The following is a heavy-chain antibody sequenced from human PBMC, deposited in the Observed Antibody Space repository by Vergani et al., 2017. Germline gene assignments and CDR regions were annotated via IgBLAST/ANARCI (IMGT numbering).Heavy chain of an antibody. V-gene: IGHV1-18*04. J-gene: IGHJ4*02. CDR1: GYTFSSYG. D-gene: IGHD1-26*01. CDR2: ISAYNGNT. Sequence: QLQLVQSGAEVKKPGASVKVSCKASGYTFSSYGISWVRQAPGKGLEWMGWISAYNGNTNYAQKVQGRVTMTTDTSTSTAYMELRSLRSDDTAVYYCAREPAVVGASKSHYFDYWGQGTLVTVSS. CDR3: AREPAVVGASKSHYFDY.